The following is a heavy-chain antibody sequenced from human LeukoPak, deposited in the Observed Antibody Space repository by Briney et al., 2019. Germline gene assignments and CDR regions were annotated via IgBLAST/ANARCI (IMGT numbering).Heavy chain of an antibody. CDR3: ARGVRDGYNLFDY. V-gene: IGHV3-74*01. J-gene: IGHJ4*02. D-gene: IGHD5-24*01. CDR2: INSDGSST. Sequence: GGSLRLSCAASEFTFSSYWMHWVRQVPGKGLVWVSRINSDGSSTGYGDSAKGRFTISRDNAKNTLYLQMNSLRAEDTAVYYCARGVRDGYNLFDYWGQGTLVAVSS. CDR1: EFTFSSYW.